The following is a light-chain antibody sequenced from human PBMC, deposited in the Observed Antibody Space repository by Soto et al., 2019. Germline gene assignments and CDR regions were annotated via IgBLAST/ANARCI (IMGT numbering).Light chain of an antibody. J-gene: IGKJ1*01. CDR2: DAS. V-gene: IGKV1-5*01. CDR1: QSINTW. CDR3: HSGT. Sequence: GDRVTITCRASQSINTWLAWYQQSPGKVPKLLIYDASTLASGVPARFSGRGSGTEFTLTISSLQPDDFATYYCHSGTFGQGTKVEI.